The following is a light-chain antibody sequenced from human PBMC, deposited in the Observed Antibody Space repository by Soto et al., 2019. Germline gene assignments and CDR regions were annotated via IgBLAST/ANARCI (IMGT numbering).Light chain of an antibody. Sequence: QSVLTQPASVSGSPGQSITISCTGTSSDVGGYNYVSWYQQYPDKAPKLMIYEVSNRPSGVSNRFSGSKSGNTASLTISGLQAEDEADYYCSSYTSGSTPFVFGSGTKVTVL. CDR3: SSYTSGSTPFV. CDR2: EVS. J-gene: IGLJ1*01. V-gene: IGLV2-14*01. CDR1: SSDVGGYNY.